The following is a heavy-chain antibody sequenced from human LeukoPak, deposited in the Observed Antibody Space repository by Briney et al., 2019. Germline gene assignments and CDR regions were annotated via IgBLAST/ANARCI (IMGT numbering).Heavy chain of an antibody. J-gene: IGHJ6*02. V-gene: IGHV1-69*13. CDR3: AREGCSSTSCYLDYYYYGMDV. CDR1: GGTFSSYA. Sequence: SVKVSCKASGGTFSSYAISWVRQAPGQGLEWMGGIITIFGTANYAQKFQGRVTITADESTSTAYMELSSLRSEDTAVYYCAREGCSSTSCYLDYYYYGMDVWGQGTTVTVSS. D-gene: IGHD2-2*01. CDR2: IITIFGTA.